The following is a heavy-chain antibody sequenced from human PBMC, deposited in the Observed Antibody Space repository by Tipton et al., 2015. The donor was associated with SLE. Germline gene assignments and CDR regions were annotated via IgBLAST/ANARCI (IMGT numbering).Heavy chain of an antibody. CDR1: GGSISSHY. V-gene: IGHV4-59*11. J-gene: IGHJ4*02. Sequence: TLSLTCTVSGGSISSHYWSWIRQPPGKGLEWIGYIYYSGSTNYNPSLKSRVTISVDTSKNQFSLKLSSVTAADTAVDYCARGVSGSSLYVDYWGQGTLVTVSS. CDR3: ARGVSGSSLYVDY. CDR2: IYYSGST. D-gene: IGHD1-26*01.